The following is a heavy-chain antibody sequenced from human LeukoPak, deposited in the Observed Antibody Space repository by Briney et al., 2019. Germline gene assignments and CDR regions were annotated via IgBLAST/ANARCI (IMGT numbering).Heavy chain of an antibody. CDR2: IYHSGST. CDR3: ARHVSYGSGNPIATPRRDNWFDP. J-gene: IGHJ5*02. D-gene: IGHD3-10*01. Sequence: PSETLSLTCTVSGYSISSGYYWGWIRQPPGKGLEWIGSIYHSGSTYYNPSLKSRVTISVDTSKNQFSLKLSSVTAADTAVYYCARHVSYGSGNPIATPRRDNWFDPWGQGTLVTVSS. CDR1: GYSISSGYY. V-gene: IGHV4-38-2*02.